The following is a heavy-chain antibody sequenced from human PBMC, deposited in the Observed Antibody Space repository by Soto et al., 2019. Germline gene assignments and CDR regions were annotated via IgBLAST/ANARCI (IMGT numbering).Heavy chain of an antibody. Sequence: VQLVESGGGVVQPGRSLRLSCAASGFTFSSYSMNWVRQAPGKGLEWVSSISSSSTYIYYADSVKGRFTISRDNAKNSLYLQMNSLRAEDTAVYYCARVLATANNWFDPWGQGTLVTVSS. J-gene: IGHJ5*02. V-gene: IGHV3-21*01. CDR2: ISSSSTYI. D-gene: IGHD2-15*01. CDR1: GFTFSSYS. CDR3: ARVLATANNWFDP.